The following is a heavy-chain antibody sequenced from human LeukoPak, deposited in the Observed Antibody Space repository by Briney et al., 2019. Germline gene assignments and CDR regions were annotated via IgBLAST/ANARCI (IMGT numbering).Heavy chain of an antibody. CDR1: GYTFTSYS. D-gene: IGHD3-22*01. CDR2: ISAYNGNT. CDR3: ARVHYYDSSGYYYGAFDI. V-gene: IGHV1-18*01. Sequence: EASVKVSCKASGYTFTSYSISWVRQAPGQGLEWMGWISAYNGNTNYAQKLQGRVTMTTDTSTSTAYMELRSLRSDDTAVYYCARVHYYDSSGYYYGAFDIWGQGTMVTVSS. J-gene: IGHJ3*02.